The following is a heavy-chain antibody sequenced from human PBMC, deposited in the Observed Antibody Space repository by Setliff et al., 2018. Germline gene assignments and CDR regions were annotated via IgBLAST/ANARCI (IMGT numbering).Heavy chain of an antibody. V-gene: IGHV1-18*01. CDR3: ASAHYYSGYIEYFQY. CDR2: ISAYNGNT. D-gene: IGHD5-12*01. Sequence: GASVKVSCKASGYTFTSYGISWVRQAPGQGLEWMGWISAYNGNTNYAQKLQGRVTITRDTSASTVYMELSSLRSEDTAVYYCASAHYYSGYIEYFQYWGQGTLVTVSS. J-gene: IGHJ1*01. CDR1: GYTFTSYG.